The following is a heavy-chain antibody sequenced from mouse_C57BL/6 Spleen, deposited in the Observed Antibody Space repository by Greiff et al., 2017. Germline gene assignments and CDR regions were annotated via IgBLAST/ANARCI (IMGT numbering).Heavy chain of an antibody. CDR3: AGDYPYAMDY. V-gene: IGHV1-64*01. D-gene: IGHD2-13*01. CDR1: GYTFTSYW. J-gene: IGHJ4*01. Sequence: QVQLQQPGAELVKPGASVKLSCKASGYTFTSYWMHWVKQRPGQGLVWIGMIHPNSGSTNYNEKFKSKATLTVDKSSSTAYMQLSSLTSADSAVCYCAGDYPYAMDYWGQGTSVTVSS. CDR2: IHPNSGST.